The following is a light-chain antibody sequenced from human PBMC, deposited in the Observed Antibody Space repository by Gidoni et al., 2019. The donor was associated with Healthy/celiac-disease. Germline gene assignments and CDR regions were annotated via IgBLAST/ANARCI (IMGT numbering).Light chain of an antibody. CDR3: SSYAGSNNLV. CDR1: SSDVGGYNY. V-gene: IGLV2-8*01. J-gene: IGLJ2*01. Sequence: QSALPQPPSASGSPGQSVTISCTGTSSDVGGYNYVSWYQQHPGKATKLMIYEVSKRPSGVPERFSGSKSGNKAYLTVYGLQAEDEADYYCSSYAGSNNLVFGGGTKLTVL. CDR2: EVS.